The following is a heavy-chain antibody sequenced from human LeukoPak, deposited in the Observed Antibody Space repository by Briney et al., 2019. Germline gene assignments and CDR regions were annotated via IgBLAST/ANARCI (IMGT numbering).Heavy chain of an antibody. J-gene: IGHJ5*02. CDR2: INHSGST. CDR1: GGSISSNSYY. V-gene: IGHV4-39*07. CDR3: ARGRAAGYYDFWSGYLRWFDP. D-gene: IGHD3-3*01. Sequence: SETLSLTCTVSGGSISSNSYYWGWIRQPPGKGLEWIGEINHSGSTNYNPSLKSRVTISVDTSKNQFSLKLSSVTAADTAVYYCARGRAAGYYDFWSGYLRWFDPWGQGTLVTVSS.